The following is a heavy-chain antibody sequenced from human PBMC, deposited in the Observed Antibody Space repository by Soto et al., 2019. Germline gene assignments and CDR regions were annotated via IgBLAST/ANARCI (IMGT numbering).Heavy chain of an antibody. CDR3: ARDLSMIVVGTGTGWFDP. J-gene: IGHJ5*02. D-gene: IGHD3-22*01. CDR2: IYTSGST. CDR1: GGSISSYY. V-gene: IGHV4-4*07. Sequence: QVQLQESGPGLVKPSETLSLTCTVSGGSISSYYWSWIRQPAGKGLEWIGRIYTSGSTNYNPSLKSRATMSVDTSKNQFSVKLSSVTAADTAVYYCARDLSMIVVGTGTGWFDPWGQGTLVTVSS.